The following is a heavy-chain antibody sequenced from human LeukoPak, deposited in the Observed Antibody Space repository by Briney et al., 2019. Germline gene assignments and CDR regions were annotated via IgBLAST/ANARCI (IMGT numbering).Heavy chain of an antibody. CDR1: GFTFSSYS. D-gene: IGHD6-25*01. V-gene: IGHV3-30*03. J-gene: IGHJ5*02. CDR3: ARDSGDP. CDR2: ISYDGSNK. Sequence: GGSLRLSCAASGFTFSSYSMNWVRQAPGKGLEWVAVISYDGSNKYYADSVKGRFTISRDNSKNTLYLQMNSLRAEDTAVYYCARDSGDPWGQGTLVTVSS.